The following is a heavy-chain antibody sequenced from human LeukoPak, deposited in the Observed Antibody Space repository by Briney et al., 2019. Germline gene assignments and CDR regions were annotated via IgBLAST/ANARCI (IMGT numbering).Heavy chain of an antibody. CDR1: GFTFSSYS. Sequence: GGSLRLSCAASGFTFSSYSMNWVRQAPGKGLEWVSSISSSSSYIYYAGSVKGRFTISRDNAKNSLYLQMNSLRAEDTAVYYCARPGGWGQGTLVTVSS. CDR2: ISSSSSYI. D-gene: IGHD3-10*01. CDR3: ARPGG. J-gene: IGHJ4*02. V-gene: IGHV3-21*01.